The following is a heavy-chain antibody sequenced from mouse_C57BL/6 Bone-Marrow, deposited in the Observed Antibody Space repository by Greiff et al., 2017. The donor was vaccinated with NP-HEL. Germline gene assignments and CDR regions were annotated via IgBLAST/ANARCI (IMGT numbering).Heavy chain of an antibody. D-gene: IGHD1-1*01. V-gene: IGHV1-59*01. CDR1: GYTFTSYW. CDR3: ARELRYIL. J-gene: IGHJ1*03. CDR2: IDPSDSYT. Sequence: QVQLKESGAELVRPGTSVKLSCKASGYTFTSYWMHWVKQRPGQGLEWIGVIDPSDSYTNYNQKFKGKATLTVDTSSSTAYMQLSSLTSEDSAVYYCARELRYILWGTGTTVTVSS.